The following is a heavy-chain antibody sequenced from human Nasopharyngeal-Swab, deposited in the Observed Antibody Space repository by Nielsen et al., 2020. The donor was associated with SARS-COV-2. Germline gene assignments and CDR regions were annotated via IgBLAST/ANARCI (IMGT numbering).Heavy chain of an antibody. D-gene: IGHD5-18*01. CDR2: IRYDGGDK. Sequence: GESLKISCAASGFTFSSYGMHWVRQSPGKGLEWVTFIRYDGGDKSYADSVKGRFTISSDNSKNTLYLQMSSLRGEDTAVYYCAKDGNSLIFDYWGQGTLVTVSS. J-gene: IGHJ4*02. V-gene: IGHV3-30*02. CDR1: GFTFSSYG. CDR3: AKDGNSLIFDY.